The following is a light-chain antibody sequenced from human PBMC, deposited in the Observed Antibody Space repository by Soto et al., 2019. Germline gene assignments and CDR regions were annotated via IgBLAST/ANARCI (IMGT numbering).Light chain of an antibody. V-gene: IGKV3D-15*01. CDR2: GAS. CDR1: QSVSSN. J-gene: IGKJ4*01. Sequence: EIVMTQSPATLSVSPGERATLSCRASQSVSSNLAWYQQKPGQAPRLLIYGASTRATGIPDRFSGSGSGTDFSLTISSLQSEDFAVYYCLQYHHWPLTFGGGTKVDIK. CDR3: LQYHHWPLT.